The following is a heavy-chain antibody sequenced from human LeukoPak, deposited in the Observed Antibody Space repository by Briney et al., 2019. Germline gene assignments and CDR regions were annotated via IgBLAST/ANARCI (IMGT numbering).Heavy chain of an antibody. J-gene: IGHJ4*02. CDR2: ITNSGGNT. Sequence: GGSLRLSCAASGFTFSSYGMHWVRQAPGKGLEWVSGITNSGGNTYYADSVKGRFTISRDNSKSTLYLQMNSLRAEDTAVFYCAKGGQTDRFDYWGQGALVTVSS. D-gene: IGHD5-12*01. CDR1: GFTFSSYG. V-gene: IGHV3-23*01. CDR3: AKGGQTDRFDY.